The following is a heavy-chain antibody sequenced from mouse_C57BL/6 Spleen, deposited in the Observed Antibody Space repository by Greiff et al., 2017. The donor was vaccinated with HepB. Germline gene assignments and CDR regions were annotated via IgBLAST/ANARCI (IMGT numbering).Heavy chain of an antibody. CDR1: GYTFTSYW. CDR3: AREGTGTYYYFDY. D-gene: IGHD4-1*01. CDR2: IDPSDSYT. V-gene: IGHV1-69*01. Sequence: QVQLQQSGAELVMPGASVKLSCKASGYTFTSYWMHWVKQRPGQGLEWIGEIDPSDSYTNYNQKFKGKSTLTVDKSSSTAYMQLSSLTSEDSAVYYCAREGTGTYYYFDYWGQGTTLTVSS. J-gene: IGHJ2*01.